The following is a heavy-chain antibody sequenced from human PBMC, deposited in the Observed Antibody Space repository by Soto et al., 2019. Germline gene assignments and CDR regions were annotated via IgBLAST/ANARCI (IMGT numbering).Heavy chain of an antibody. CDR2: INPSGGST. CDR1: GYTFTSYY. CDR3: ARAGFIVVVPAAAFDI. Sequence: GASVKVSCKASGYTFTSYYMHWVRQAPGQGLEWMGIINPSGGSTSYAQKFQGRVTMTRDTSTSTVYMELSSLRSEDTAVYYCARAGFIVVVPAAAFDIWGQGTMVTVSS. J-gene: IGHJ3*02. D-gene: IGHD2-2*01. V-gene: IGHV1-46*03.